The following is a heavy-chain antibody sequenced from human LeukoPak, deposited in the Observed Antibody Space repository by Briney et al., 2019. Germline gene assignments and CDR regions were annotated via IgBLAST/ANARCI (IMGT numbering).Heavy chain of an antibody. D-gene: IGHD1-7*01. J-gene: IGHJ4*02. CDR2: IYTRVST. Sequence: SETLSLTCTVSGGSISSHYWSWIRQPAGKGLEWIGRIYTRVSTNYNPPLKSRVTISVDTSKNQFSLKLSSVTAADTAVYYCARNGGGKWNFIGDWGQGTLVIVSS. CDR1: GGSISSHY. V-gene: IGHV4-4*07. CDR3: ARNGGGKWNFIGD.